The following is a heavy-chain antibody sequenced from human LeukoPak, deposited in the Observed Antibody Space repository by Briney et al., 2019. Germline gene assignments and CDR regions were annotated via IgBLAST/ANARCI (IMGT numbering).Heavy chain of an antibody. V-gene: IGHV1-69*05. Sequence: VASVKVSCKASGGTFSSYAISWVRQAPGQGLEWMGGIIPIFGTANYAQKFQGRVTITTGESTSTAYMELSSLRSEDTAVYYCARTYCSSTSCLYYFDYWGQGTLVTVSS. D-gene: IGHD2-2*01. CDR3: ARTYCSSTSCLYYFDY. CDR2: IIPIFGTA. J-gene: IGHJ4*02. CDR1: GGTFSSYA.